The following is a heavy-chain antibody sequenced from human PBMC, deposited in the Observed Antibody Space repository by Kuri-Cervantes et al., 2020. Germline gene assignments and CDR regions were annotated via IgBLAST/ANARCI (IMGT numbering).Heavy chain of an antibody. CDR2: INSYGSST. CDR3: ARVSSSWCPGL. D-gene: IGHD6-13*01. V-gene: IGHV3-74*01. J-gene: IGHJ4*02. CDR1: GFTFSSYW. Sequence: GGSLRLSCAASGFTFSSYWMHWVRQAPGKGLVWVSCINSYGSSTSYADSVKGRFTISRDNAKNTLYLQMNSLRAEDTAVYYCARVSSSWCPGLWGQGTLVTVSS.